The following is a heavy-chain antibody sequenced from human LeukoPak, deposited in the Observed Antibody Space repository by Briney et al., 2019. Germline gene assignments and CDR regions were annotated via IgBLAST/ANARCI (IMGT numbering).Heavy chain of an antibody. J-gene: IGHJ5*02. Sequence: ASVKVSCKASGYTFTSYYMHWVRQAPGQGLQWMGMINPSGGSTSYAQKFQGRVTMTRDMSTSTDYMELSSLRSEDTAVYYCARDNSVEDTAWWFDPWGQGTLVTVSS. CDR1: GYTFTSYY. CDR3: ARDNSVEDTAWWFDP. V-gene: IGHV1-46*01. D-gene: IGHD4-23*01. CDR2: INPSGGST.